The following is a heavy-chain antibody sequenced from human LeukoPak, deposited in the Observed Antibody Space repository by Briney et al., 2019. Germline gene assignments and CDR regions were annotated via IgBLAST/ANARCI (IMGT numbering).Heavy chain of an antibody. CDR1: GGSFSDYY. Sequence: PSETLSLTCAVYGGSFSDYYWSWIRQPPGKGLEWIGEINHSGSTNYNPSLKSRVTISVDTSKNQFSLKLSSVTAADTAMYYCARVKRKYQVLKPLHETPSHYFDYWGQGTLVTVSS. D-gene: IGHD2-2*01. J-gene: IGHJ4*02. CDR2: INHSGST. CDR3: ARVKRKYQVLKPLHETPSHYFDY. V-gene: IGHV4-34*01.